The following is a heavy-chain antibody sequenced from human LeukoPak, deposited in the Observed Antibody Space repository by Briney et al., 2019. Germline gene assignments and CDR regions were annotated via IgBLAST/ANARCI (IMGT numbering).Heavy chain of an antibody. CDR1: GGSISSYY. Sequence: SETLSLTCTVSGGSISSYYWSWIRQPPGKGLEWIGYIYYSGSTNYNPSLKSRVTISVDTSKNQFSLKLSSVTAADTAVYYCARASFGITIFGVVIIEAFDIWGQGTMVTVSS. J-gene: IGHJ3*02. CDR2: IYYSGST. D-gene: IGHD3-3*01. CDR3: ARASFGITIFGVVIIEAFDI. V-gene: IGHV4-59*01.